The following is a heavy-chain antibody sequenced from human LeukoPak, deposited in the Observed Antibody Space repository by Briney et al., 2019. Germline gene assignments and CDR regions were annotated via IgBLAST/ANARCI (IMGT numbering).Heavy chain of an antibody. CDR1: GFTFSSYE. V-gene: IGHV3-21*01. J-gene: IGHJ4*02. Sequence: GGSLTLSCAPSGFTFSSYEMNWVRQAPGKGLEWVSSISSSSSYIYYADSVKGRFTISRDNAKNSLYLQMNSLRAEDTAVYYCARDKQLWPRTFDYWGQGTLVTVSS. D-gene: IGHD5-18*01. CDR3: ARDKQLWPRTFDY. CDR2: ISSSSSYI.